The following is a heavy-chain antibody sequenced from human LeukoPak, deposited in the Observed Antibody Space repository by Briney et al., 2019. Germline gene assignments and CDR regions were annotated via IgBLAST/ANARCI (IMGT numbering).Heavy chain of an antibody. CDR3: ARSSLSSSWLFDY. CDR1: GFTFSDYY. V-gene: IGHV3-11*01. J-gene: IGHJ4*02. Sequence: TGGSLRLSCAVSGFTFSDYYMSWIRQAPGKGLEWVPYIGSSGNTIYYADSVKGRFTISRDNAKNSLYLQMNSLRADDTAVYYCARSSLSSSWLFDYWGQGTLVTVSS. CDR2: IGSSGNTI. D-gene: IGHD6-13*01.